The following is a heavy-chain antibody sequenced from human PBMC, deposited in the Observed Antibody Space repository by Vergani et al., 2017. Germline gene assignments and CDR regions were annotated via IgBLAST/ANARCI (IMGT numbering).Heavy chain of an antibody. J-gene: IGHJ6*03. CDR3: AREGGRSDYPRDYYYYYMDV. V-gene: IGHV4-30-4*01. CDR2: IYYSGST. CDR1: GGSISSGDYY. D-gene: IGHD1-26*01. Sequence: QVQLQESGPGLVKPSQTLSLTCTVSGGSISSGDYYWSWIRQPPGKGLEWIGYIYYSGSTYYNPSLKSRVTISVDTSKNQFSLKLSSVTAADTAVYYCAREGGRSDYPRDYYYYYMDVWGKGTTVTVSS.